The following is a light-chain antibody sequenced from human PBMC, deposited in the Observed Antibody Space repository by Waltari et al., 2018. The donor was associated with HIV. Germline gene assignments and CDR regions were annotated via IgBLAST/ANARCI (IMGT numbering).Light chain of an antibody. CDR3: QQYTNSPRT. CDR1: QSVSSN. Sequence: EIVMTQSPATLSLSPGERAPLSCRASQSVSSNLAWYQQKPGQAPRLLLYDASFRATGIPARFSGSGSGTEFTLTIDILQSDDFAVYYCQQYTNSPRTFGQGTRVDIK. CDR2: DAS. J-gene: IGKJ2*01. V-gene: IGKV3D-15*03.